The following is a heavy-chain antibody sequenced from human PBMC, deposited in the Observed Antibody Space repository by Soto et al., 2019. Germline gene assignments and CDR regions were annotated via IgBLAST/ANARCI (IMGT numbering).Heavy chain of an antibody. J-gene: IGHJ5*02. V-gene: IGHV4-4*02. CDR3: ARHDNMTLGSQFLDS. Sequence: QVQLQESGPGLVKPSGTLSLTCSVSGDSITNNKWWSWVRQPPGKGLEWLGEMHHRRSIHYTAALKSRATLSVDKTRNQFFLQLTSVTAADTALYFCARHDNMTLGSQFLDSWGPGTLVTASS. CDR2: MHHRRSI. D-gene: IGHD1-1*01. CDR1: GDSITNNKW.